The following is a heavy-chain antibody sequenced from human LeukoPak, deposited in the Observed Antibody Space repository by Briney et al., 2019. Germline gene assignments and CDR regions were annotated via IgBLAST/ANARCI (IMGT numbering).Heavy chain of an antibody. CDR1: GFTFTGYY. D-gene: IGHD6-13*01. J-gene: IGHJ5*02. CDR3: ARLGSSWYFWFDP. CDR2: INPNSGGT. V-gene: IGHV1-2*02. Sequence: ASVKVSCKASGFTFTGYYMHWVRQAPGQGLEWMGWINPNSGGTNYAQKFQGRVTMTRDTSISTAYMELSRLRSDDTAVYYCARLGSSWYFWFDPWGQGTLVTVSS.